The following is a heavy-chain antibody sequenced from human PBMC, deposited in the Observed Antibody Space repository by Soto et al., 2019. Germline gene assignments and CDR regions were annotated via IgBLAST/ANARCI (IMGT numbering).Heavy chain of an antibody. CDR1: GFTFSSYA. CDR2: ISGSGGST. Sequence: EVQLLESGGGWVQPGGSLRLSCAASGFTFSSYALCWVRQAPGRGLEWVSAISGSGGSTYYADSVKGRFTISRDNSKNTLYLQMNSLRAEDTAVYYCARGPRTTVTALPQYWGQGTLVTVSS. D-gene: IGHD4-17*01. CDR3: ARGPRTTVTALPQY. V-gene: IGHV3-23*01. J-gene: IGHJ4*02.